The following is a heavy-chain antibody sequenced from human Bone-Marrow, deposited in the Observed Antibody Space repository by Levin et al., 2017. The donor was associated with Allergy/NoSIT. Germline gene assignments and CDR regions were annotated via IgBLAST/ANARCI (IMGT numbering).Heavy chain of an antibody. D-gene: IGHD1-14*01. V-gene: IGHV4-39*07. CDR3: AREGTPQSWDY. Sequence: SDTLSLTCTVSGGSISRSPYYWVWIRQPPGKGLEWIGSIYYIGNTYYNPSLKSRATISVDTSKNQFSLKLSSVTAADTAVYYCAREGTPQSWDYWGQGTLVTVSS. J-gene: IGHJ4*01. CDR2: IYYIGNT. CDR1: GGSISRSPYY.